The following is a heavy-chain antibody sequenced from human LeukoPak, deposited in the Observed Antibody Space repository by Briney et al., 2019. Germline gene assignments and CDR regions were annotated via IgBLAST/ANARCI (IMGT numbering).Heavy chain of an antibody. CDR2: INPNSGGT. CDR3: AKSSTSGSGSYYPYYFGMDV. J-gene: IGHJ6*02. V-gene: IGHV1-2*02. CDR1: GYTFTGYY. D-gene: IGHD3-10*01. Sequence: SVKVSCKASGYTFTGYYMHWVRQAPGQGLEWMGWINPNSGGTDYAQEFQGRVTMTRDTSISTAYMELSRLRSDDTALYYCAKSSTSGSGSYYPYYFGMDVWGQGTTVTVFS.